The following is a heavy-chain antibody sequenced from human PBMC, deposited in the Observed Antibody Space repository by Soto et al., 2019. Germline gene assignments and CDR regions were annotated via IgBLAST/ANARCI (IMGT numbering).Heavy chain of an antibody. CDR2: ISGSGGST. J-gene: IGHJ6*02. CDR3: AKDAPYSIAAAGYYYYYGMDV. CDR1: GFTFSSYA. D-gene: IGHD6-13*01. V-gene: IGHV3-23*01. Sequence: GGSLRLSCAASGFTFSSYAMSWVRQAPGKGLEWVSAISGSGGSTYYADSVKGRFTISRDNSKNTLYLQMNSLRAEDTAVYYCAKDAPYSIAAAGYYYYYGMDVWGQGTTVTVSS.